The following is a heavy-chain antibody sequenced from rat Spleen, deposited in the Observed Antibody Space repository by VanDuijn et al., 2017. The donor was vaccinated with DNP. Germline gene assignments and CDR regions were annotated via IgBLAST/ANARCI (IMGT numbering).Heavy chain of an antibody. CDR1: GFTFSNYY. D-gene: IGHD4-1*01. V-gene: IGHV5-25*01. CDR3: AIANGDY. J-gene: IGHJ2*01. Sequence: EVQLVESGGGLVQPGRSLKVSCAVSGFTFSNYYMAWVRQAPTKGLEWFATISTNGGGTYYRDSVRGRFTISRDNAENTVYLQMNSLRSEDTATYYCAIANGDYWGQGVMVTVSS. CDR2: ISTNGGGT.